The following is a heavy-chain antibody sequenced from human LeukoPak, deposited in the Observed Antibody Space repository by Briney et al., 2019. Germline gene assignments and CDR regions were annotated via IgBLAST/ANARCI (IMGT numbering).Heavy chain of an antibody. J-gene: IGHJ6*03. D-gene: IGHD1-1*01. Sequence: PSETLSLTCTVSGGSISSYYRSWIRQPPGKGLEWIGYIYYSGSTNYNPSLKSRVTISVDTSKNQFSLKLSSVTAADTAVYYCARDYNWNYYYYMDVWGKGTTVTVSS. CDR1: GGSISSYY. CDR3: ARDYNWNYYYYMDV. CDR2: IYYSGST. V-gene: IGHV4-59*01.